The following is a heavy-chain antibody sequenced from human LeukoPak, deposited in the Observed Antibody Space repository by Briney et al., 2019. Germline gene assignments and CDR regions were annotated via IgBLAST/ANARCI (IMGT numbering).Heavy chain of an antibody. V-gene: IGHV3-21*01. D-gene: IGHD3-22*01. J-gene: IGHJ4*02. CDR2: INFSSNYI. CDR3: ASDLVVTTDY. Sequence: PGGSLRLSCTASGFTFSRHNRNGVRQAPGKGLEWVSSINFSSNYIYYADSVRGRFTISRDNAQNSLYLQMNSLRAEDTAVYYCASDLVVTTDYWGQGTLVTVSS. CDR1: GFTFSRHN.